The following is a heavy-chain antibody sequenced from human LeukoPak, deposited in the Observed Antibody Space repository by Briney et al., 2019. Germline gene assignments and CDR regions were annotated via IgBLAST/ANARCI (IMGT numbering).Heavy chain of an antibody. J-gene: IGHJ4*02. V-gene: IGHV1-2*02. CDR2: INPNSGGT. D-gene: IGHD5-18*01. CDR3: AREGPPKYSYGSISSHFDY. CDR1: GYTFTGYY. Sequence: ASVKVSCKASGYTFTGYYMHWVRQAPGQGLEWMGWINPNSGGTNYAQKFQGRVTMTRDTSISTAYMELSRLRSDDTAVYYCAREGPPKYSYGSISSHFDYWGQGTLVTVSS.